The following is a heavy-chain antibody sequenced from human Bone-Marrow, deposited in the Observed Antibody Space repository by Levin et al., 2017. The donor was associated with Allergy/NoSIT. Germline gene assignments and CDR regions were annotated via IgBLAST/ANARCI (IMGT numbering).Heavy chain of an antibody. V-gene: IGHV3-7*01. J-gene: IGHJ4*02. D-gene: IGHD2-15*01. CDR1: GFTFSSYW. CDR2: IKQDGSEK. CDR3: ARASGGDCFDY. Sequence: SCAASGFTFSSYWMSWVRQAPGKGLEWVANIKQDGSEKYYVDSVKGRFTISRDNAKNSLYLQMNSLRAEDTAVYYCARASGGDCFDYWGQGTLVTVSS.